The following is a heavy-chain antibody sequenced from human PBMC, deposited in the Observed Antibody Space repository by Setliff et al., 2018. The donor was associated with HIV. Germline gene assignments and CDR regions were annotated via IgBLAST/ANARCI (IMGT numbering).Heavy chain of an antibody. CDR2: ISDTGSTA. CDR1: GFAFSDYY. CDR3: ARENNRGWHWLDPFDY. Sequence: KSGGSLRLSCAASGFAFSDYYMSWVRQAPGKGLEWLSYISDTGSTAYFADSVKGRFSISRDNAKTSLYLQMTSLRADDTAVYFCARENNRGWHWLDPFDYWGQGTLVTVSS. D-gene: IGHD6-19*01. J-gene: IGHJ4*02. V-gene: IGHV3-11*04.